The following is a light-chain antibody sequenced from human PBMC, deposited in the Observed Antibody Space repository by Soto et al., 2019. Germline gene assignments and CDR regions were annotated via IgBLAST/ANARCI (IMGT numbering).Light chain of an antibody. CDR2: DDR. J-gene: IGLJ3*02. CDR1: TSNVGKNY. V-gene: IGLV1-51*01. CDR3: GTWDSSLSVWM. Sequence: QSMLTQPPSVSAAPGQKVSISCSGSTSNVGKNYVSWYQQLPGTAPKLIIYDDRRRPSGIPDRFSDSKSGTSATLVITGLQTGDEADYHCGTWDSSLSVWMFGAGTKLTVL.